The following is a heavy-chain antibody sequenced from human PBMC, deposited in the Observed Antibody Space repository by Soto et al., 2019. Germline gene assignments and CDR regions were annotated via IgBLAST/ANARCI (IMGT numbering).Heavy chain of an antibody. D-gene: IGHD6-19*01. J-gene: IGHJ1*01. CDR3: ARHLSIAVAGTGGN. Sequence: EVQLLESGGGLVQSGGSLRLSCAASGFSFSSYAMTWVRQAPGKGLEWVSIISGGGGTIYYADSVKGRFTISRDNAKNSLYLQMNSVRAEDTAVYYCARHLSIAVAGTGGNWGQGTLVTVSS. CDR2: ISGGGGTI. CDR1: GFSFSSYA. V-gene: IGHV3-23*01.